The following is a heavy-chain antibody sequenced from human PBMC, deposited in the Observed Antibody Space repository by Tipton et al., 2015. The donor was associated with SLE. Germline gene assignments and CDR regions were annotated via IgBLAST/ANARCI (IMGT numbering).Heavy chain of an antibody. J-gene: IGHJ4*02. Sequence: TLSLTCTVSGASISTHYWSWIRQPAGKGPEWIGRIYTGGRTIHNPSPNSRVTMSLDTSKSQFSLKLTSVTAADTAVYYCARDWGGEALDFWGQGTLVTVSS. CDR3: ARDWGGEALDF. CDR1: GASISTHY. D-gene: IGHD2-21*01. V-gene: IGHV4-4*07. CDR2: IYTGGRT.